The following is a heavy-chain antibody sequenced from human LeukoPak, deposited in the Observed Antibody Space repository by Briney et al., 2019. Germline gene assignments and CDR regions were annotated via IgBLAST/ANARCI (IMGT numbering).Heavy chain of an antibody. CDR1: GYTFTSYG. V-gene: IGHV1-18*04. CDR3: ARWGSGYDSRYYFDY. D-gene: IGHD5-12*01. J-gene: IGHJ4*02. Sequence: GASVKVSCKASGYTFTSYGISWVRQAPGQGLEWMGWISAYNDNTNYAQKLQGRVTMTTDTSTSTAYMELRSLRSDDTAVYYCARWGSGYDSRYYFDYWGQGTLVTVSS. CDR2: ISAYNDNT.